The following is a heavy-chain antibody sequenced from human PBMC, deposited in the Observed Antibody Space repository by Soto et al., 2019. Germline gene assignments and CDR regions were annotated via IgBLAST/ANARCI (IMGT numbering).Heavy chain of an antibody. J-gene: IGHJ4*02. CDR2: ISSSSSTI. CDR1: GFTFSSYS. D-gene: IGHD2-2*03. CDR3: ARGVGYCSSTSCSPGDVY. V-gene: IGHV3-48*01. Sequence: EVQLVESGGGLVQPGGSLRLSCAASGFTFSSYSMNWVRQAPGKGLEWVSYISSSSSTIYYADSVKGRFTISRDNAKNALYLQMNGLRAEDTAVYYCARGVGYCSSTSCSPGDVYLGQGTLVTVSS.